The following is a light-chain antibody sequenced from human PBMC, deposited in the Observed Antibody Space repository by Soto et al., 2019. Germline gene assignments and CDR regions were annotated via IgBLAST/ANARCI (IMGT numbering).Light chain of an antibody. Sequence: DIRMTQSPSTLSASVGDRVTITCRASQSISNWLAWYQQKPGKAPKILIYDASSLESGVPSRFTGSGSGTEFTFTISRLEPEDFAVYYCQQHGSSPSSTFGQGTTVDIK. V-gene: IGKV1-5*01. CDR2: DAS. J-gene: IGKJ2*01. CDR1: QSISNW. CDR3: QQHGSSPSST.